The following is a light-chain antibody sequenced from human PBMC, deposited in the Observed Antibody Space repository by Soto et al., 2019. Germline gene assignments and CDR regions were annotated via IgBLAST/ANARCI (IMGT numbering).Light chain of an antibody. Sequence: QSALTQPASVSGSPGQSITISCTGRSVDVGLYDYVSWYRQNPDMAPKLLISDVTNRPSGVPSRFSGSKSDNTAYLTISGLQAEDEGDYYCCSYTRSSTWVFGGGTKVTVL. V-gene: IGLV2-14*03. CDR2: DVT. CDR3: CSYTRSSTWV. J-gene: IGLJ3*02. CDR1: SVDVGLYDY.